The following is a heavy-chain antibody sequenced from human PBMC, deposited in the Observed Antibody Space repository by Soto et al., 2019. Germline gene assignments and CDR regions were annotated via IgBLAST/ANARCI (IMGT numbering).Heavy chain of an antibody. J-gene: IGHJ6*02. CDR1: GGTFSSYA. D-gene: IGHD3-10*01. V-gene: IGHV1-69*06. Sequence: AASVKVSCKASGGTFSSYAISWVRQAPGQGLEWMGGIIPIFGTANYAQKFQGRVTITADKSTSTAYMELSSLRSEDTAVYYCARAPGFGELLAYYYYGMDVWGQGTTVTVSS. CDR2: IIPIFGTA. CDR3: ARAPGFGELLAYYYYGMDV.